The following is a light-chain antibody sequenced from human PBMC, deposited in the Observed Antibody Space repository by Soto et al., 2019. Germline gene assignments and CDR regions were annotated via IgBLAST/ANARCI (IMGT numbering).Light chain of an antibody. CDR2: GAS. CDR1: QGITNY. V-gene: IGKV1-33*01. Sequence: DIQVTQSPSSVSSSVGDRVTITCQASQGITNYLNWYQQKPGKAPKLLIYGASNLETGVPSRFSGSGSGTDFTFTISSLQAEDIATYFCQQYDSVFTFGQGTRLEIK. J-gene: IGKJ5*01. CDR3: QQYDSVFT.